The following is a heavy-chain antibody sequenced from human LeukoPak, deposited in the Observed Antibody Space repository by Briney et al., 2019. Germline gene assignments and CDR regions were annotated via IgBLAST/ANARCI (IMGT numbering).Heavy chain of an antibody. D-gene: IGHD5-18*01. CDR2: ISYDGSNK. J-gene: IGHJ4*02. Sequence: GGSLRLSCAASGFTFSNVWMSWVRQAPGKGLEWVAVISYDGSNKYYADSVKGRFTISRDNSKNTLYLQMNSLRAEDTAVYYCAKEGDTAMVWYFDYWGQGTLVTVSS. CDR1: GFTFSNVW. CDR3: AKEGDTAMVWYFDY. V-gene: IGHV3-30*18.